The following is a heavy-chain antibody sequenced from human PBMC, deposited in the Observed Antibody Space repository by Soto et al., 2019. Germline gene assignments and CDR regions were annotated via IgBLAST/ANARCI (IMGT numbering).Heavy chain of an antibody. V-gene: IGHV3-7*03. D-gene: IGHD4-17*01. CDR1: GFTFGFYW. J-gene: IGHJ4*02. Sequence: PGGSLRLSCAASGFTFGFYWMTWVRQAPGKGLEWVANIKRDGSEQYYVDSAKGRFTISRDNAKNSLFLQMNSLRAVDTAIYYCARIRANDYEIDYWGQGTLGNVSS. CDR3: ARIRANDYEIDY. CDR2: IKRDGSEQ.